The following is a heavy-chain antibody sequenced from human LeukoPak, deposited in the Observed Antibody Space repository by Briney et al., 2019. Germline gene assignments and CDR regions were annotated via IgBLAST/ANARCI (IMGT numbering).Heavy chain of an antibody. CDR2: INHSGST. CDR3: ARWNCSGGRCQYYYYGMDV. V-gene: IGHV4-34*01. Sequence: SETLSLTCAVYGGSFSGYYWSWIRQPPGKGLEWIGEINHSGSTNHNPSLKSRVTISVDTSKNQFSLKLSSVTAADTAVYYCARWNCSGGRCQYYYYGMDVWGQGTTVTVSS. J-gene: IGHJ6*02. D-gene: IGHD2-15*01. CDR1: GGSFSGYY.